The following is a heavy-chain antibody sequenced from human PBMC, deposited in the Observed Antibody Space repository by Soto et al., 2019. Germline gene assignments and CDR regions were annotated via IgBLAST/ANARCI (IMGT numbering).Heavy chain of an antibody. CDR3: ARDSGITIFGVVNELTF. CDR1: GGTFSSYA. J-gene: IGHJ6*02. D-gene: IGHD3-3*01. Sequence: SSVKVSCKASGGTFSSYAISWVRQAPGQGLEWMGGVIPIFGTANYAQKFQGRVTITADESTSTAYMELSSLRSEDTAAYACARDSGITIFGVVNELTFWGQGTTVTFSS. V-gene: IGHV1-69*13. CDR2: VIPIFGTA.